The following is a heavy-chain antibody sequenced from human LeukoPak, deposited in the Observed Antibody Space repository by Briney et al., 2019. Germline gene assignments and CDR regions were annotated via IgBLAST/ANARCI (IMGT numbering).Heavy chain of an antibody. CDR3: ARDAGRAYNWFDP. D-gene: IGHD1-26*01. CDR2: IYHSGST. CDR1: GGSISSGGYY. V-gene: IGHV4-30-2*01. J-gene: IGHJ5*02. Sequence: SETLSLTCTVSGGSISSGGYYWSWIRQPPGKGLEWIGYIYHSGSTYYNPSLKSRVTISVDRSKNQFSLKLSSVTAADTAVYYCARDAGRAYNWFDPWGQGTLVTVSS.